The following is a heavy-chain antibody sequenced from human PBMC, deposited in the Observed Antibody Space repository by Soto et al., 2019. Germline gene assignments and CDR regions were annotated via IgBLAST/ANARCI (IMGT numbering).Heavy chain of an antibody. CDR1: GGSISSYY. Sequence: SETLSLTCTVSGGSISSYYWSWIRQPPGKGLEWIGYIYYSGSTNYNPSLKSRVTISVDTSKNQFSLKLSSVTAADTAVYYCARAPPGGDYYDSSGYAPFDYWGQRTLVTVSS. J-gene: IGHJ4*02. CDR2: IYYSGST. D-gene: IGHD3-22*01. CDR3: ARAPPGGDYYDSSGYAPFDY. V-gene: IGHV4-59*01.